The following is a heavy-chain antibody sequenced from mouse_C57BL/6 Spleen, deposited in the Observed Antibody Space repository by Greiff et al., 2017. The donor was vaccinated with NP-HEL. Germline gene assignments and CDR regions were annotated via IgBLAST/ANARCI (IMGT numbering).Heavy chain of an antibody. J-gene: IGHJ4*01. CDR1: GFSLTSYG. CDR2: IWSGGST. V-gene: IGHV2-2*01. CDR3: ASHYYGSRDYAMDY. D-gene: IGHD1-1*01. Sequence: VKLMESGPGLVQPSQSLSIPCTVSGFSLTSYGVHWVRQSPGKGLEWLGVIWSGGSTDYNAAFISRLSISKDNSKSQVFFKMNSLQADDTAIYYCASHYYGSRDYAMDYWGQGTSVTVSS.